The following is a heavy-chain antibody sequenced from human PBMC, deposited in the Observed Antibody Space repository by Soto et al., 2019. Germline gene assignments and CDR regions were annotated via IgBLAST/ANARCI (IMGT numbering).Heavy chain of an antibody. Sequence: SETLSLTCAVYGGSFSGYYWSWIRQPPGKGLEWIGEINHSGSTNYNPSLKSRVTISVDTSKNQFSLKLSSVTAADTAVYYCARFPGIAAAGDCDPWGQGTLVTV. V-gene: IGHV4-34*01. CDR2: INHSGST. J-gene: IGHJ5*02. D-gene: IGHD6-13*01. CDR1: GGSFSGYY. CDR3: ARFPGIAAAGDCDP.